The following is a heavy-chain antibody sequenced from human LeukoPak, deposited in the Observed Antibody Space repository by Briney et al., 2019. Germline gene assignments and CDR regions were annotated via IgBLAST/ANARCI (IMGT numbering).Heavy chain of an antibody. CDR1: GYTFTGYY. V-gene: IGHV1-2*06. Sequence: ASVNVSCKASGYTFTGYYMHWVRQAPGQGLEWMGRINPNSGGTNYAQKFQGRVTMTRDTSISTAYMELSRLRSDDTAVYYCARGGVIVVVPDNWFDPWGQGTLVTVSS. CDR3: ARGGVIVVVPDNWFDP. J-gene: IGHJ5*02. CDR2: INPNSGGT. D-gene: IGHD2-2*01.